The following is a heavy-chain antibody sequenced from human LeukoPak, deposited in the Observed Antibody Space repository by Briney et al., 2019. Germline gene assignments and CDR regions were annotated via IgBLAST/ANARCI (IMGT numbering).Heavy chain of an antibody. V-gene: IGHV4-4*07. CDR1: GGFLNSYY. J-gene: IGHJ6*03. CDR3: ARHNGFDRGYYYYMDV. Sequence: KPSETLSLTCTVSGGFLNSYYWSWIRQPAGKGLEWIGRVYTSGITNYNPSPKSRITMSVDTSKNQFSLKLTSVTAADTAVYYCARHNGFDRGYYYYMDVWGKGTTVTVSS. D-gene: IGHD3-9*01. CDR2: VYTSGIT.